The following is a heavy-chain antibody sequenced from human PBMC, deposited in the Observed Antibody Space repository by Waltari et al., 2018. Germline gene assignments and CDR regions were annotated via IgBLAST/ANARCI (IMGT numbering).Heavy chain of an antibody. CDR2: INPSGGST. J-gene: IGHJ4*02. V-gene: IGHV1-46*01. CDR3: ARDQAADKLERTCYFDY. CDR1: GYTFTSYY. Sequence: QVQLVQSGAEVKKPGASVKVSCKASGYTFTSYYMHWVRQAPGQGLEWMGIINPSGGSTSYAQKFQGRVTMTRDTSTSTVYMELSSLRSEDTAVYYCARDQAADKLERTCYFDYWGQGTLVTVSS. D-gene: IGHD1-1*01.